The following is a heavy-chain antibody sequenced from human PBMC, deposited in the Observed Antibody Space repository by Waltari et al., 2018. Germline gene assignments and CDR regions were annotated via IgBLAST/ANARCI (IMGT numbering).Heavy chain of an antibody. D-gene: IGHD5-18*01. V-gene: IGHV4-30-2*01. CDR3: ARDDSYGYFDY. Sequence: QLQLQESGSGLVKPSQTLSLTCAVSGGSISSGGYSWRWIRQPPGKGLEWIGYIYHSGSTYYNPSLKSRVTISVDRSKNQFSLKLSSVTAADTAVYYCARDDSYGYFDYWGQGTLVTVSS. CDR2: IYHSGST. J-gene: IGHJ4*02. CDR1: GGSISSGGYS.